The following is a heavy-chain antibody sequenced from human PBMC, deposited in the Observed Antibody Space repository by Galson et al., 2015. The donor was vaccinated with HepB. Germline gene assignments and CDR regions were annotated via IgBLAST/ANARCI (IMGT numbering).Heavy chain of an antibody. CDR2: INTVGSTT. CDR3: ARTASYASGSSYDS. J-gene: IGHJ4*02. D-gene: IGHD3-3*01. V-gene: IGHV3-74*01. Sequence: SLRLSCAASGFTFTNYWMHWVRQAPGQGLVWVPHINTVGSTTNFADSVKGRFTISRDNAKSTVYLQMNSLRAEDTAVYYCARTASYASGSSYDSWGQGTLVTVSS. CDR1: GFTFTNYW.